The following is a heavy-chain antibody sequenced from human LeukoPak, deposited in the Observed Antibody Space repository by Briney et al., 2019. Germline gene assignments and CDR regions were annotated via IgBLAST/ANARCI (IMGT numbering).Heavy chain of an antibody. J-gene: IGHJ3*02. CDR2: IYPGDSDT. Sequence: GESLKISCKGSGYSFSNYWIGWVRQMPGKGLEWMGIIYPGDSDTRYSPSFQGQVTISADESISTAYLQWSSLKASDTAMYYCARPSDYAFDIWGQGTMVTVSS. D-gene: IGHD2-21*01. V-gene: IGHV5-51*01. CDR1: GYSFSNYW. CDR3: ARPSDYAFDI.